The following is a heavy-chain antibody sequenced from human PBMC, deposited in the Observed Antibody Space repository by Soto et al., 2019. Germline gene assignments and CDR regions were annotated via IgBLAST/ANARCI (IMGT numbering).Heavy chain of an antibody. CDR2: ISYDGSNK. Sequence: VQLVESGGGVVQPGRSLRLSCAASGFTFSSYAMHWVRQAPGKGLEWVAVISYDGSNKYYADSVKGRFTISRDNSKNTLYLQMNSLRAEDTAVYYCARAHMIVVAPMDYWGQGTLVTVSS. D-gene: IGHD3-22*01. CDR3: ARAHMIVVAPMDY. J-gene: IGHJ4*02. V-gene: IGHV3-30-3*01. CDR1: GFTFSSYA.